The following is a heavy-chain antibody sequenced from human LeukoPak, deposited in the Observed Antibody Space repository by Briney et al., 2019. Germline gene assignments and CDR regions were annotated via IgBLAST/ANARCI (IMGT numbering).Heavy chain of an antibody. Sequence: GGSLRLSCAASGFTFSSYWMTWVRQAPGKGLEWVVNIKQDGSEKNYVESVKGRFTISRDNAKNSLYLQMNSLGVEDTAVYYCARDRHYDILSGFHNYYGMDVWGQGTTVTVSS. CDR2: IKQDGSEK. CDR1: GFTFSSYW. V-gene: IGHV3-7*01. CDR3: ARDRHYDILSGFHNYYGMDV. D-gene: IGHD3-9*01. J-gene: IGHJ6*02.